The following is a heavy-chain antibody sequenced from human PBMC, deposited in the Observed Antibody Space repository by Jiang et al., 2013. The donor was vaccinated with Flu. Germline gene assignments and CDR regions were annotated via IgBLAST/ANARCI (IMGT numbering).Heavy chain of an antibody. Sequence: SGGGLVQPGGSLRLSCAASGFTFSSYAMSWVRQAPGKGLEWVSAISGSGGSTYYADSVKGRFTISRDNSKNTLYLQMNSLRAEDTAVYYCAKSPFTMIAIGDYFDYWGQGTLVTVSS. CDR2: ISGSGGST. J-gene: IGHJ4*02. CDR3: AKSPFTMIAIGDYFDY. V-gene: IGHV3-23*01. CDR1: GFTFSSYA. D-gene: IGHD3-22*01.